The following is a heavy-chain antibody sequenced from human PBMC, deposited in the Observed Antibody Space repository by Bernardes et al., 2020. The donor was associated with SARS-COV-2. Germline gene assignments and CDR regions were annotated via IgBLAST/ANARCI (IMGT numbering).Heavy chain of an antibody. D-gene: IGHD2-21*01. CDR2: IYYSGNT. Sequence: SETLSLTCSVSGASISGNSYFWGWIRQPPGKGLEWIGHIYYSGNTLHNPSLKSRVTISRDTSKNQFSLNLSSVTAADTAVYYCARNVIRGQGTLVTVSS. V-gene: IGHV4-39*01. J-gene: IGHJ4*02. CDR3: ARNVI. CDR1: GASISGNSYF.